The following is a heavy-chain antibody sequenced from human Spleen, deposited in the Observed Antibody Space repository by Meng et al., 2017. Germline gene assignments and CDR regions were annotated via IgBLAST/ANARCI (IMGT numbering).Heavy chain of an antibody. J-gene: IGHJ4*02. CDR2: NSAYNGNT. D-gene: IGHD3-9*01. Sequence: ASVKVSCKASGYTFTSYGISWVRQAPGQGLEWMGWNSAYNGNTNYAQKLQGRVTMTTDTSTSTAYMELRSLRSDDTAVYYCARAVVLRYFDWLPPIDYWGQGTLVTVSS. V-gene: IGHV1-18*01. CDR1: GYTFTSYG. CDR3: ARAVVLRYFDWLPPIDY.